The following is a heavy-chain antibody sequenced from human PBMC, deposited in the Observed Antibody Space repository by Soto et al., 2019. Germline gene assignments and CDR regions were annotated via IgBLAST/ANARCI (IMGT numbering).Heavy chain of an antibody. Sequence: KSSETLSLTCTVSVGSSSSYYWSWIRQPPGKGLEWIGYIYYSGSTNYNPSLKSRVTISVDTSKNQFSLKLSSVTAADTAVYYCAREEYPLLKTRWFDPWGQGPLVIVSS. J-gene: IGHJ5*02. CDR2: IYYSGST. D-gene: IGHD2-2*01. V-gene: IGHV4-59*01. CDR3: AREEYPLLKTRWFDP. CDR1: VGSSSSYY.